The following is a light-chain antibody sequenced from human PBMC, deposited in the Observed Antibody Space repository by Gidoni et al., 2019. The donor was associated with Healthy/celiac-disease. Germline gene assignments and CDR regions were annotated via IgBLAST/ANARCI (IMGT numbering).Light chain of an antibody. V-gene: IGKV3-20*01. Sequence: EIVLTQSPGNLSLSPGERATLSCRASQSVSSSYLAWYQQKPGQAPRLRIYGASSRATGIPDRFSGSGSGTDFTLTISRLEPEDFAVYYCQQYGSSPRTFGQGTKVEIK. J-gene: IGKJ1*01. CDR1: QSVSSSY. CDR2: GAS. CDR3: QQYGSSPRT.